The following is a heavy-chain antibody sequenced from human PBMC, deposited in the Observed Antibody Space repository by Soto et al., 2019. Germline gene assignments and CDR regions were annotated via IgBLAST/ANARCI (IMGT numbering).Heavy chain of an antibody. CDR3: ARCPACGTCYTDLDL. CDR1: GYTFGSYD. CDR2: ANPSSGNT. J-gene: IGHJ4*02. D-gene: IGHD2-2*02. Sequence: QVQLVQSGAEVKEPGASVKVSCRASGYTFGSYDINWVRQAAGQGLEWLGWANPSSGNTGYAQKFQGRVTMTRDTSITTAYMELSSLRSEDTAVYFCARCPACGTCYTDLDLWGQGTLVTVSS. V-gene: IGHV1-8*01.